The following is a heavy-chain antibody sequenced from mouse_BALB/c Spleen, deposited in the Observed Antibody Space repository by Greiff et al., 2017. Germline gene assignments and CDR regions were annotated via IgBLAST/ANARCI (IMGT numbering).Heavy chain of an antibody. CDR3: ARVGSFITTVVRAMDY. D-gene: IGHD1-1*01. CDR2: ISSGGST. V-gene: IGHV5-6-5*01. CDR1: GFTFSSYA. J-gene: IGHJ4*01. Sequence: EVMLVESGGGLVKPGGSLKLSCAASGFTFSSYAMSWVRQTPEKRLEWVASISSGGSTYYPDSVKGRFTISRDNARNILYLQMSSLRSEDTAMYYCARVGSFITTVVRAMDYWGQGTSVTVSS.